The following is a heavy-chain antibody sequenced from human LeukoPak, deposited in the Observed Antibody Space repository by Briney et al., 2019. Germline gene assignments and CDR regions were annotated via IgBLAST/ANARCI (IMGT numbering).Heavy chain of an antibody. CDR3: ATGDRITMIVVVPFQH. V-gene: IGHV1-69-2*01. CDR1: GYTFTDYY. D-gene: IGHD3-22*01. CDR2: VDPEDGET. Sequence: ASVTVSCKVSGYTFTDYYMHWVQQAPGKGLEWMGLVDPEDGETTYAEKFQGRVTITADTSTDIAYMELSSLRSEDTAVYYCATGDRITMIVVVPFQHWGQGTLVTVSS. J-gene: IGHJ1*01.